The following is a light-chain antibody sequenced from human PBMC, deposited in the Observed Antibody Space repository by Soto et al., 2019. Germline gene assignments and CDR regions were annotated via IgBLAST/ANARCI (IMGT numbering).Light chain of an antibody. CDR1: SSNIERNT. CDR2: RNN. CDR3: ATWDDSLSGVV. J-gene: IGLJ2*01. Sequence: QSVLTQPPSASGTPGQRVPISCSGSSSNIERNTVNWYQQLPGTAPKLLIYRNNQRPSGVPDRFSGSKSGTSASLAISGFQSEDEADYFCATWDDSLSGVVFGGGTKFTVL. V-gene: IGLV1-44*01.